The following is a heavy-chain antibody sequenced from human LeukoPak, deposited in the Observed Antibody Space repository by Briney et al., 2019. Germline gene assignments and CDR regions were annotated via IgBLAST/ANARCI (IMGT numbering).Heavy chain of an antibody. CDR2: IGAYNGNT. D-gene: IGHD3-10*01. V-gene: IGHV1-18*04. Sequence: ASVKVSCKASGYTFSSYGITWVRQAPGQGLEWMGWIGAYNGNTDYAQKLQGRVTMTTDTSTSTAHMDLRSLRSDDTAVYYCARQNFGALGMDVWGKGTTVTVSS. CDR3: ARQNFGALGMDV. CDR1: GYTFSSYG. J-gene: IGHJ6*04.